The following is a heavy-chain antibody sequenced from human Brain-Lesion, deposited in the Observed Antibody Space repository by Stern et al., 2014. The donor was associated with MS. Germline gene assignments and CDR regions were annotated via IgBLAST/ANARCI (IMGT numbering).Heavy chain of an antibody. CDR1: GDSVSSNSAA. CDR2: TYYRSKWYN. CDR3: AKGYNWFDS. Sequence: VQLQQSGPGLMKPSQTLALTCAISGDSVSSNSAAWNWIRPSPSRGLEGLGRTYYRSKWYNQYAESVKSRITNNADTSTNQFSLQLNSVTPEDTAVYLCAKGYNWFDSWGQGTVVTVS. J-gene: IGHJ5*01. V-gene: IGHV6-1*01.